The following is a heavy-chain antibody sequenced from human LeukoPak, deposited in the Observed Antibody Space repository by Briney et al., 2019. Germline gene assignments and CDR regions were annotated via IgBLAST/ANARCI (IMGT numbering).Heavy chain of an antibody. CDR1: GFTFSSYA. Sequence: GGSLRLSCAASGFTFSSYAMSWVRQAPGKGLEWVSAISGSGGSTYYADSVKGRFTISRDNSKNTLYLQMNSLRAEDTAVYYCARGDYDILTGLNFDYWGQGTLVTVSS. V-gene: IGHV3-23*01. CDR3: ARGDYDILTGLNFDY. D-gene: IGHD3-9*01. CDR2: ISGSGGST. J-gene: IGHJ4*02.